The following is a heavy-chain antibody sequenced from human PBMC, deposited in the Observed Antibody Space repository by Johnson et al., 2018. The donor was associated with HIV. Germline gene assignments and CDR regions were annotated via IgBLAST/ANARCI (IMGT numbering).Heavy chain of an antibody. V-gene: IGHV3-30*18. D-gene: IGHD1-26*01. J-gene: IGHJ3*02. Sequence: QLVESGGGVVQPGRSLRLSCAASGFTFSSYGMHWVRQAPAKGLEWVAFISYDGSDKYYADSVKGRLTISRDSSKNTLYLQMNILRSEDTAVYYCAKDRYIKGASTGFDIWGQGTMVTVSS. CDR2: ISYDGSDK. CDR3: AKDRYIKGASTGFDI. CDR1: GFTFSSYG.